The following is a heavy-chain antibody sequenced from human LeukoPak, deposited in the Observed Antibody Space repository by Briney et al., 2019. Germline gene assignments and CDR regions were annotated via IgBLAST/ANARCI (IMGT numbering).Heavy chain of an antibody. Sequence: GGSLRLSCAASGFTFSSYWMSWVRQAPGKGLEWVANIKQDGSEKYYVDSVKGRFTISRDNAKNSLYLQMNSLRTEDTVGYYCARDGKAAAGISDFDYGGQGTLVPVSS. CDR3: ARDGKAAAGISDFDY. CDR1: GFTFSSYW. V-gene: IGHV3-7*01. J-gene: IGHJ4*02. D-gene: IGHD6-13*01. CDR2: IKQDGSEK.